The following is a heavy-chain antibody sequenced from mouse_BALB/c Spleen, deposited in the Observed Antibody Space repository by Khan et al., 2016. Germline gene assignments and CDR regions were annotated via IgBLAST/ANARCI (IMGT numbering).Heavy chain of an antibody. D-gene: IGHD2-4*01. J-gene: IGHJ2*01. CDR1: GYSFTAYY. CDR2: INPNNGAT. V-gene: IGHV1-18*01. CDR3: ARDDYAN. Sequence: VQLQQSDPDLVKPGASVKISCKASGYSFTAYYMHWVKQSHGKSLEWIGRINPNNGATTFNQKFKGKAILTADKSSTTAQMGLRSLASEDAAVSYCARDDYANWGQGTTLTVAA.